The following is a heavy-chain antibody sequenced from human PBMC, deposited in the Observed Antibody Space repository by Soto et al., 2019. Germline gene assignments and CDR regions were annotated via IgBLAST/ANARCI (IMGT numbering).Heavy chain of an antibody. CDR2: IIPIFGTA. CDR1: GGTFSSYA. D-gene: IGHD4-17*01. J-gene: IGHJ6*02. V-gene: IGHV1-69*13. Sequence: SVKVSCKASGGTFSSYAISWVRQAPGQGLEWMGGIIPIFGTANYAQKFQGRVTITADESTGTAYMELSSLRSEDTAVYYCARTTVVTDRGDYYYGMDVWGQGTTVTVSS. CDR3: ARTTVVTDRGDYYYGMDV.